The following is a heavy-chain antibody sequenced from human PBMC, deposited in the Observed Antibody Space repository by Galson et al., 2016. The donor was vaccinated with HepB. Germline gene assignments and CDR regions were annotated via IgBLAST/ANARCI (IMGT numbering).Heavy chain of an antibody. Sequence: SLRLSCAASGFIFSTYDMNWVRQAPGKGLEWVAAISYDGGNTYYGDSVKGRFIISRDNSNNTLYLQINSLTPEDTAVFYCAKGLLYRAFDIWGQGTLVTVSS. CDR3: AKGLLYRAFDI. CDR2: ISYDGGNT. J-gene: IGHJ3*02. V-gene: IGHV3-30*18. D-gene: IGHD1-26*01. CDR1: GFIFSTYD.